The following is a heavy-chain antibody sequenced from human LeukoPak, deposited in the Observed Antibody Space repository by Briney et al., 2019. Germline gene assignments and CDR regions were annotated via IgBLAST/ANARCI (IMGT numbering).Heavy chain of an antibody. D-gene: IGHD1-26*01. J-gene: IGHJ4*02. CDR1: VYSISRGYY. CDR3: ARLRELLFDY. V-gene: IGHV4-38-2*01. CDR2: IYHIGST. Sequence: SETLSLTCVLSVYSISRGYYWGWILQPPGRGLEWIGSIYHIGSTYYNPSLKRRVTISVDTSKHQFSLKLSSVTAADAAVYYCARLRELLFDYWGQGTLVTVSS.